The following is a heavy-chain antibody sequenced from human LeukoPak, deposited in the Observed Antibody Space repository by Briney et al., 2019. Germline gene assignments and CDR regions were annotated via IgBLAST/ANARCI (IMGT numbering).Heavy chain of an antibody. J-gene: IGHJ4*02. D-gene: IGHD3-22*01. CDR3: ARDSPSDYYDSSGYDY. Sequence: ASVKVSCKASGYTFTGYCMHWVRQAPGQGLEWMGWINPKSGGTNYAQKFQGRVTMTRDTSISTAYMELSSLRSDDTAVYYCARDSPSDYYDSSGYDYWGQGTLVTVSS. V-gene: IGHV1-2*02. CDR2: INPKSGGT. CDR1: GYTFTGYC.